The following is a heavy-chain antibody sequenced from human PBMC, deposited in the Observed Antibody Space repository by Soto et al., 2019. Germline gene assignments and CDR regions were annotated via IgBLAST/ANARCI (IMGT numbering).Heavy chain of an antibody. J-gene: IGHJ4*02. V-gene: IGHV1-18*01. Sequence: SALRQGTGQGLEWMGWISAYNGNTNYAQKLQGRVTMTTDTSTSTAYMELRSLRSDDTAVYYCARDPPPPDYWGQGTLVTVSS. CDR2: ISAYNGNT. CDR3: ARDPPPPDY.